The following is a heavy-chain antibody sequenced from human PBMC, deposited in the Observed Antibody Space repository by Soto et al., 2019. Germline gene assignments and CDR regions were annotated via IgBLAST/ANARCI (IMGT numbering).Heavy chain of an antibody. Sequence: GGSLRLSCAASGFTFISYAMSWVLQAPWKGLEWVSAISGSGGSTYYADSVKGRFTISRDNSKNTLYLQMNSLRAENTAVYYCAKDLPSDFWSGPYYYGMDVWGQGTTVTVSS. CDR2: ISGSGGST. D-gene: IGHD3-3*01. J-gene: IGHJ6*02. CDR3: AKDLPSDFWSGPYYYGMDV. V-gene: IGHV3-23*01. CDR1: GFTFISYA.